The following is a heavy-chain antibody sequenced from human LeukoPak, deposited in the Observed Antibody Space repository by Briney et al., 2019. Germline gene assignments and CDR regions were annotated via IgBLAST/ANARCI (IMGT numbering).Heavy chain of an antibody. CDR2: ISSSSSTI. CDR3: ARTGKYYDSSGYYDY. V-gene: IGHV3-48*04. D-gene: IGHD3-22*01. J-gene: IGHJ4*02. Sequence: GGTLRLSCAASGFTFSSYSMNWVRQAPGKGLEWVSFISSSSSTIYYADSVKGRFTISRDNAKNSLYLQMNSLRAEDTAVYYCARTGKYYDSSGYYDYWGQGTLVTVSS. CDR1: GFTFSSYS.